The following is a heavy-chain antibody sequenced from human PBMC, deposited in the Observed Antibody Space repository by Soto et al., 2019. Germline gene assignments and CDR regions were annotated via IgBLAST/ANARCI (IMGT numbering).Heavy chain of an antibody. Sequence: PGGSLRLSCAASGFTFSDYWMSWVRQAPGKGPEWVANIKFDGSEKQYVDSVKGRFSISRDNSGNSLFLQMNSLRAGDTAVYYCVKDGGYCSSTTCYSPRNHYFDSWGQGTLVTVSS. V-gene: IGHV3-7*03. D-gene: IGHD2-2*01. J-gene: IGHJ4*02. CDR3: VKDGGYCSSTTCYSPRNHYFDS. CDR2: IKFDGSEK. CDR1: GFTFSDYW.